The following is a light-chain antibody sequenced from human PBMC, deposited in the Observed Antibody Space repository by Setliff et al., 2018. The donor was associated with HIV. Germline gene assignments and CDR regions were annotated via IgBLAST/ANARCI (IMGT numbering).Light chain of an antibody. J-gene: IGLJ3*02. CDR1: RNDVGRYDL. Sequence: QSALTQPASVSGSPGQSITISCSGTRNDVGRYDLVSWYQQHPGKAPKLMIYQASRRPSGVSNRFSASKSGNTASLTISGLQAEDEADYYCSSYAGSTWVFGGGTKVTVL. CDR3: SSYAGSTWV. CDR2: QAS. V-gene: IGLV2-14*02.